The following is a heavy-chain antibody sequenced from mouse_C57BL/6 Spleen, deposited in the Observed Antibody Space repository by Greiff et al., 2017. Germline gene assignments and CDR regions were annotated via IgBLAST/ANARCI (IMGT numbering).Heavy chain of an antibody. Sequence: SGPELVKPGASVKMSCKASGYTFTDYNMHWVKQSHGKSLEWIGYINPNNGGTSYNQKFKGKATLTVNKSSSTAYMELRSLTSEDSAVYYCAPYGKRAMDYWGQGTSVTVSS. CDR3: APYGKRAMDY. J-gene: IGHJ4*01. CDR1: GYTFTDYN. V-gene: IGHV1-22*01. CDR2: INPNNGGT. D-gene: IGHD2-1*01.